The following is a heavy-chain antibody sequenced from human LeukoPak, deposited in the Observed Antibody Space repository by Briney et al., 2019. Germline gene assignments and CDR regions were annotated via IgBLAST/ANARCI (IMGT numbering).Heavy chain of an antibody. CDR2: IKKDGSEK. Sequence: GGSLRLSCAASGFTFSSHWMSWVRQAPGKGLEWVANIKKDGSEKYYVDSVKGRFTISRDNAKTSLYLQMNSLRAEDTAVYYCARDTFRDYYDSSGYYDYWGQGTLVTVSS. J-gene: IGHJ4*02. CDR3: ARDTFRDYYDSSGYYDY. CDR1: GFTFSSHW. D-gene: IGHD3-22*01. V-gene: IGHV3-7*01.